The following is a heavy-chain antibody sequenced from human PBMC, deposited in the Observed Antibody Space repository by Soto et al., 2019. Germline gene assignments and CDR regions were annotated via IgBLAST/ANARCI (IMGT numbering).Heavy chain of an antibody. CDR2: IYYSGST. J-gene: IGHJ4*02. V-gene: IGHV4-59*08. CDR1: GGSISSYY. D-gene: IGHD5-12*01. Sequence: QVQLQESGPGLVKPSETLSLTCTVSGGSISSYYWGWIRQPPGRGLEWIGYIYYSGSTNYNPSLKSRVTISVDTSKNQFSLKLSSVTAADTAVYYCARQSRGYGGPRDWGQGTVVTVSS. CDR3: ARQSRGYGGPRD.